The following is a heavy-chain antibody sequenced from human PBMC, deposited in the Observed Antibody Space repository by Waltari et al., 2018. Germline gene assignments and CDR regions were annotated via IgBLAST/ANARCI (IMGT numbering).Heavy chain of an antibody. CDR3: ARTFTDFWSGYYPYYYYGMDV. D-gene: IGHD3-3*01. J-gene: IGHJ6*02. CDR1: GGSFSGYY. V-gene: IGHV4-34*01. Sequence: QVQLQQWGAGLLKPSETLSLTCAVYGGSFSGYYWSWIRQPPGKGLGWIGEINHGGRTTSNPSLKSRVTLSVDTSKNQFSLKLSSVTAADTAVYYCARTFTDFWSGYYPYYYYGMDVWGQGTTVTVSS. CDR2: INHGGRT.